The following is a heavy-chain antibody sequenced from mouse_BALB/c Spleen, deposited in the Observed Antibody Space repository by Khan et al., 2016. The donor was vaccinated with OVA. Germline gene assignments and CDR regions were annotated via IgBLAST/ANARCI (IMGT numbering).Heavy chain of an antibody. CDR1: GYTFTDYV. CDR2: IFPGSGTP. CDR3: ARGGYSVFAY. J-gene: IGHJ3*01. D-gene: IGHD2-14*01. V-gene: IGHV1-77*01. Sequence: QVQLQQSGPELVKPGASLKVSCKASGYTFTDYVIGWVKQRTRQGLEWIGDIFPGSGTPYYNEKFKDKAILTADKSSTTAYMQLSRLTSEDSAVYFSARGGYSVFAYWGQGTLVTVSA.